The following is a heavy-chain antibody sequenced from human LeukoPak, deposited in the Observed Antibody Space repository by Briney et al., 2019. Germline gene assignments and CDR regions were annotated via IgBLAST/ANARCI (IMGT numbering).Heavy chain of an antibody. CDR3: AYSSSRSARDASLYFQH. Sequence: PGGSLRLSCAASGFTFSIYWMSWVRQAPGKGLEWVANIKQDGSEKYYADSVKGRFTISRDNSKNTLYLQMNSLRAEDTAVYYSAYSSSRSARDASLYFQHWGQGTLVTVSS. V-gene: IGHV3-7*01. J-gene: IGHJ1*01. D-gene: IGHD6-13*01. CDR1: GFTFSIYW. CDR2: IKQDGSEK.